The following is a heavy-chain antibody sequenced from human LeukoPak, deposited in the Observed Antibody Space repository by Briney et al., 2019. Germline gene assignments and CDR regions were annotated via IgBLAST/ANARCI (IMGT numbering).Heavy chain of an antibody. CDR1: GFTFGSYW. D-gene: IGHD1-1*01. Sequence: PGGSLRLSCAASGFTFGSYWMSWVRQAPGKGLEWVANIKQDASEKYYVDSVKGRFTISRDNAKNSLYLQMNSLRAEDTAVYYCARDKGDNWNANDYWGQGTLVTVSS. J-gene: IGHJ4*02. CDR2: IKQDASEK. V-gene: IGHV3-7*01. CDR3: ARDKGDNWNANDY.